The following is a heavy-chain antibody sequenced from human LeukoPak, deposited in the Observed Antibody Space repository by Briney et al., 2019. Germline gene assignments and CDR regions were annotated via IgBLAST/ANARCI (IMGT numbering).Heavy chain of an antibody. J-gene: IGHJ4*02. V-gene: IGHV3-66*01. CDR3: ARGPESGWYDY. D-gene: IGHD6-19*01. Sequence: GGSLRLSCAASGFTFSSNYMSWVRQAPGKGLEWVSVIYSGGSTYYADSVKGRFTISRGNSKNTLYLQMNSLRAEDTAVYYCARGPESGWYDYWGQGTLVTVSS. CDR1: GFTFSSNY. CDR2: IYSGGST.